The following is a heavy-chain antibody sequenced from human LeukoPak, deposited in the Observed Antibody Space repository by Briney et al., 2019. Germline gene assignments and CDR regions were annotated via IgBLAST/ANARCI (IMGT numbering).Heavy chain of an antibody. CDR2: IYTSGST. CDR3: ARSHYGSGSYYSVGDY. D-gene: IGHD3-10*01. J-gene: IGHJ4*02. CDR1: GGSISSGSYY. Sequence: SQTLSLTCTVSGGSISSGSYYWSWIRQPAGKGLEWIGRIYTSGSTNYNPSLKSRVTISVDTSKNQFSLKLSSVTAADTAVYYCARSHYGSGSYYSVGDYWGQGTLVTVSS. V-gene: IGHV4-61*02.